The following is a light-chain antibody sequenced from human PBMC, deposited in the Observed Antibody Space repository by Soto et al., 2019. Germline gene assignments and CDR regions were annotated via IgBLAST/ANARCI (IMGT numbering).Light chain of an antibody. V-gene: IGLV2-8*01. Sequence: QSVLTQPPSASGSPGQSVTISCTGXSSDVGGYNYVSWYQQHPGKAPKLIIYEVYKRPSGVPDRFSGSKSGNTAALTVSGLQAEDEADYYCSSYVGTNSYVFGTGTKDTVL. CDR2: EVY. J-gene: IGLJ1*01. CDR3: SSYVGTNSYV. CDR1: SSDVGGYNY.